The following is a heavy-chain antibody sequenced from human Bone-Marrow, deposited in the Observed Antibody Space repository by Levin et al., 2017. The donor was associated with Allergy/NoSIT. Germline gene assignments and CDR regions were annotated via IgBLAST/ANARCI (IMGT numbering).Heavy chain of an antibody. CDR1: GFPFSTYG. D-gene: IGHD6-13*01. V-gene: IGHV3-21*01. CDR3: ARAAGAAGRGGMDV. CDR2: ISTRSTYI. J-gene: IGHJ6*02. Sequence: GGSLRLSCASSGFPFSTYGMAWVRQAPGEGLEWLASISTRSTYIHYADSVKGRFTISRDNANNSLSLQMNRLRREDTAVYYCARAAGAAGRGGMDVWGQGTTVTVAS.